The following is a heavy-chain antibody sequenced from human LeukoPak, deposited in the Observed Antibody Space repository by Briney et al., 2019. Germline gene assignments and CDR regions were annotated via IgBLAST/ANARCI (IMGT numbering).Heavy chain of an antibody. D-gene: IGHD6-19*01. CDR1: GFTFSSYS. V-gene: IGHV3-21*01. J-gene: IGHJ4*02. CDR3: ARGRIAVAGYLDY. Sequence: GGSLRLSCAASGFTFSSYSMNWVRQAPGKGLEWVSSISSSSSYIYYADSVKGRFTISRDNAKNSLYLQMNSLGAEDTAVYYRARGRIAVAGYLDYWGQGTLVTVSS. CDR2: ISSSSSYI.